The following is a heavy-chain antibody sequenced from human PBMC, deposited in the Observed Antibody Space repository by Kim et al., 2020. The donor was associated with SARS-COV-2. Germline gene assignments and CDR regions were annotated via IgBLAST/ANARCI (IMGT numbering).Heavy chain of an antibody. V-gene: IGHV3-33*01. Sequence: GGSLRLSCAASGFTFSSYGMHWVRQAPGKGLEWVAVIWYDGSNKYYADSVKGRFTISRDNSKNTLYLQMNSLRAEDTAVYYCARDFMPSIAVAGTSTELNWFDPWGQGTLVTVSS. J-gene: IGHJ5*02. D-gene: IGHD6-19*01. CDR3: ARDFMPSIAVAGTSTELNWFDP. CDR1: GFTFSSYG. CDR2: IWYDGSNK.